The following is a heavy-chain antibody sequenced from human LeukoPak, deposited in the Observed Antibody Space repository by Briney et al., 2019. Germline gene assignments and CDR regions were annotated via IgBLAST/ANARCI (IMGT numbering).Heavy chain of an antibody. CDR2: IYYSGST. CDR1: GYSISSGYY. D-gene: IGHD6-13*01. Sequence: SETLSLTCTVSGYSISSGYYWGWIRQPPGKGLEWIGYIYYSGSTNYNPSLKSRVTISVDTSKNQFSLKLSSVTAADTAVYYCARDGGAAAGTDAFDIWGQGTMVTVSS. V-gene: IGHV4-61*01. CDR3: ARDGGAAAGTDAFDI. J-gene: IGHJ3*02.